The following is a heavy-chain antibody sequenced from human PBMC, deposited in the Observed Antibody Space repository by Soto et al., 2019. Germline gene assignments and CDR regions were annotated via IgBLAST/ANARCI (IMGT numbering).Heavy chain of an antibody. D-gene: IGHD2-21*02. CDR2: ISGSGGST. CDR3: AKDRGPPTAIKGPSDY. CDR1: GFTFSSYA. Sequence: PXVSLRLSCAASGFTFSSYAMSWVRQAPGKGLEWVSAISGSGGSTYYADSVKGRFTISRDNSKNTLYLQMNSLRAEDTAVYYCAKDRGPPTAIKGPSDYWGQGTLVTVS. J-gene: IGHJ4*02. V-gene: IGHV3-23*01.